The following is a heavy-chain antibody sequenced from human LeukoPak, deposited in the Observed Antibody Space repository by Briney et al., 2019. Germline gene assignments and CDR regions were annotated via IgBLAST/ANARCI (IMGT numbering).Heavy chain of an antibody. CDR1: GGTFSSYA. Sequence: GASVKVSCKASGGTFSSYAISWVRQAPGKGLEWMGGFDPEDGETIYAQKFQGRVTMTEDTSTDTAYMELSSLRSEDTAVYYCATAGYCSSTSCKQALYFRYWGQGTLVTVSS. J-gene: IGHJ4*02. V-gene: IGHV1-24*01. CDR2: FDPEDGET. CDR3: ATAGYCSSTSCKQALYFRY. D-gene: IGHD2-2*01.